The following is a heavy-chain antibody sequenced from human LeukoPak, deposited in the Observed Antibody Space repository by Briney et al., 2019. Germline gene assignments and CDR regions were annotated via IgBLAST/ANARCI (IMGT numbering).Heavy chain of an antibody. J-gene: IGHJ4*02. CDR2: ITGSGGDT. Sequence: PGGSLRLSCTASGFTFSNYAMSWVRQAPGKGLEWFSAITGSGGDTYCSDSVKGRFIISRDSSKNSLYLHMNSLRAEDTAVYHCAKGSSASRPYYFDYWGQGTLVTVSS. D-gene: IGHD2-2*01. V-gene: IGHV3-23*01. CDR1: GFTFSNYA. CDR3: AKGSSASRPYYFDY.